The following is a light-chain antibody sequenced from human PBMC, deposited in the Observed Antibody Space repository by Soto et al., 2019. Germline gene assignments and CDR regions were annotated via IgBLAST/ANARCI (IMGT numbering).Light chain of an antibody. CDR3: NSYRSSHTV. Sequence: QSVLTQPASVSGSPGQSITISCTGTTSDFGGDKYVSWYQQHPGKAPKLIIYEVDNRPSGVSNRFSASKSGNTASLTISGLQAEDEADYYCNSYRSSHTVFGGGTQLTVL. J-gene: IGLJ2*01. CDR1: TSDFGGDKY. V-gene: IGLV2-14*01. CDR2: EVD.